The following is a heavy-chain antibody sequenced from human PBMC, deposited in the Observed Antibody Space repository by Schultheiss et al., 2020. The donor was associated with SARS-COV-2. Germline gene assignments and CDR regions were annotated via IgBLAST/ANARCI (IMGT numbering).Heavy chain of an antibody. CDR3: ARSNYYGSGSYENAFDI. V-gene: IGHV3-23*01. CDR2: ISGSGGST. CDR1: GFTFSSYA. Sequence: GGSLRLSCAASGFTFSSYAMSWVRQAPGKGLEWVSAISGSGGSTYYADSVKGRFTISRDNSKNTLYLQMNSLRAEDTAVYYCARSNYYGSGSYENAFDIWGQGSMVTVSS. J-gene: IGHJ3*02. D-gene: IGHD3-10*01.